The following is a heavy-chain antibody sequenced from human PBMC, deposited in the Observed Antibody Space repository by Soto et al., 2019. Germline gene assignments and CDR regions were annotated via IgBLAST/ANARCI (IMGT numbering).Heavy chain of an antibody. D-gene: IGHD3-16*01. J-gene: IGHJ4*02. V-gene: IGHV3-74*01. CDR1: GFTFDYYW. Sequence: EVQLVESGGGLVQPGGSLRLSCVASGFTFDYYWMHWVRQAPGEGLMWVSRLQTDGSHPDYSDFVKGRFTISRDNAKNTLYLRMNNQRAEDTAVYYCARGGDPDYWGQGTLVTVSS. CDR3: ARGGDPDY. CDR2: LQTDGSHP.